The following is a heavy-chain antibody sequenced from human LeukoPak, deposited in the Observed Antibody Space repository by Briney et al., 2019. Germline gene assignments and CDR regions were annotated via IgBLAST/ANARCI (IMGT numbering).Heavy chain of an antibody. CDR1: GDSITSYY. J-gene: IGHJ3*02. D-gene: IGHD3-10*01. V-gene: IGHV4-59*12. CDR3: ARAYYYGSGSYYNVGDAFDI. CDR2: IYYSGST. Sequence: PSETLSLTCTVSGDSITSYYWSWIRQPPGKGLEWIGYIYYSGSTNYNPSLKSRVTISVDRSKNQFSLKLSSVTAADTAVYYCARAYYYGSGSYYNVGDAFDIWGQGTMVTVSS.